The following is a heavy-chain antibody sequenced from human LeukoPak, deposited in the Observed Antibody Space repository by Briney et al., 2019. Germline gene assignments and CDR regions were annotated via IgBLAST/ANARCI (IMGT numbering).Heavy chain of an antibody. CDR1: GFTFSSYA. V-gene: IGHV3-30-3*01. D-gene: IGHD2-2*01. CDR3: ARSVPAAM. Sequence: GGSLGLSCAASGFTFSSYAMHWVRQAPGKGLEWVAVISYDGSNKYYADSVKGRFTISRDNSKNTLYLQMNSLRAEDTAVYYCARSVPAAMWGQGTLVTVSS. CDR2: ISYDGSNK. J-gene: IGHJ4*02.